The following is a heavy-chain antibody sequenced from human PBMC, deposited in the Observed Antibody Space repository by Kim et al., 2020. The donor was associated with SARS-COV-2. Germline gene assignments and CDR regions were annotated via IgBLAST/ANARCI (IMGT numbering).Heavy chain of an antibody. J-gene: IGHJ6*02. V-gene: IGHV5-51*01. D-gene: IGHD1-26*01. Sequence: SPSFQGQVTISADKSISTAYLQWSSLKASDTAMYYCARPRAGANYYGMDVWGQGTTVTVSS. CDR3: ARPRAGANYYGMDV.